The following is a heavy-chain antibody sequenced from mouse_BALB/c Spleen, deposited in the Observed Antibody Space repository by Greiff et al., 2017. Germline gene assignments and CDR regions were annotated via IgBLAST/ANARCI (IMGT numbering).Heavy chain of an antibody. D-gene: IGHD1-1*01. CDR3: AREYYGSRGGFAY. J-gene: IGHJ3*01. CDR2: IWAGGST. CDR1: GFSLTSYG. Sequence: VKLQESGPGLVAPSQSLSITCTVSGFSLTSYGVHWVRQPPGKGLEWLGVIWAGGSTNYNSALMSRLSISKDNSKSQVFLKMNSLQTDDTAMYYCAREYYGSRGGFAYWGQGTLVTVSA. V-gene: IGHV2-9*02.